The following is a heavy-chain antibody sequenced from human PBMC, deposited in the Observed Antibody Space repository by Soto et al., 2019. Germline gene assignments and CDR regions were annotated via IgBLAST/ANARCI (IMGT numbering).Heavy chain of an antibody. Sequence: QVQLVQSGAEMKKPGSSVKVSCQSAGGTFNTYAMNWVRQAPGQGPEWMGDISPMFGAANYAPKFQGRVTITADESTGTSYMQLSRLTSEDTSLYFCAREVQVHTPAFVYWDQGTLVTVSS. CDR2: ISPMFGAA. V-gene: IGHV1-69*19. CDR1: GGTFNTYA. D-gene: IGHD3-10*01. CDR3: AREVQVHTPAFVY. J-gene: IGHJ4*02.